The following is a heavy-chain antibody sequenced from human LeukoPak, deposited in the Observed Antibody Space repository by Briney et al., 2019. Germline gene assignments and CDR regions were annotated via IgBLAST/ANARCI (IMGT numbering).Heavy chain of an antibody. Sequence: GGSLRLSCAASGFSVSDHYMIWLRQTPGKGLEWVSLIYSNGVTDYANSVKGRFTISRDRSKNTLYLQMNSLRAEDTAVYYCAKCPPYCTNGVCYTQKYYFDYWGQGTLVTVSS. V-gene: IGHV3-53*01. CDR1: GFSVSDHY. CDR3: AKCPPYCTNGVCYTQKYYFDY. D-gene: IGHD2-8*01. CDR2: IYSNGVT. J-gene: IGHJ4*02.